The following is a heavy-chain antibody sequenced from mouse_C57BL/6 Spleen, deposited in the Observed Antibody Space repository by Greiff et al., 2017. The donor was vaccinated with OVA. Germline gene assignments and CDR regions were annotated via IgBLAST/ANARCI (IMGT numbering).Heavy chain of an antibody. CDR2: IWRGGST. V-gene: IGHV2-5*01. D-gene: IGHD3-3*01. CDR3: AKGGQSFAY. Sequence: VQLQQSGPGLVQPSQSLSITCTVSGFSLTSYGVHWVRQSPGKGLEWLGVIWRGGSTDYNAAFMSRLSITKDNSKSQVFFKINSLQSYDTSIYYCAKGGQSFAYWGQGTLVTVSA. J-gene: IGHJ3*01. CDR1: GFSLTSYG.